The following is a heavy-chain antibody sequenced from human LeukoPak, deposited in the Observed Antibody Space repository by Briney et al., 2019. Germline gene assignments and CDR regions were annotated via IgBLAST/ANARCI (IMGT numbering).Heavy chain of an antibody. CDR3: ARQYIDILTGYHRGELYWYFDL. CDR1: GGSISSGSYY. J-gene: IGHJ2*01. CDR2: IYTSGST. Sequence: SETLSLTCSVSGGSISSGSYYWSWIRQPAGKGLEWIGRIYTSGSTNYNPSLKGRVTISVDTSKNQFSLKLRSVTAADTAVYYCARQYIDILTGYHRGELYWYFDLWGRGTLVTVSS. D-gene: IGHD3-9*01. V-gene: IGHV4-61*02.